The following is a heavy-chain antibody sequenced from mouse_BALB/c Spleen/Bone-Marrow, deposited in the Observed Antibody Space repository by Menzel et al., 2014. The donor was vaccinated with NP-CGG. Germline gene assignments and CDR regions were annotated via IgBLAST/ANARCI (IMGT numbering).Heavy chain of an antibody. J-gene: IGHJ4*01. D-gene: IGHD2-4*01. CDR3: ARGGHDFSLDY. CDR1: GYTFXDKW. V-gene: IGHV1-69*01. Sequence: QVQLQQSGAEFVMPGASVKMSCKASGYTFXDKWMHWVKQRPGQGLEWIGAIDTSDSYINYNQKFKGKASLTVDASSSTAYMHLSSLTSDDSAVYYCARGGHDFSLDYWGQGTSVTVSS. CDR2: IDTSDSYI.